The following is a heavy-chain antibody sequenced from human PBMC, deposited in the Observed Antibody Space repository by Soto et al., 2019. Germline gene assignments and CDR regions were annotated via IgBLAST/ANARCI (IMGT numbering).Heavy chain of an antibody. J-gene: IGHJ6*02. CDR3: ARDLWGYCGTDCYPLDV. Sequence: SETLSLTCTVSGGSISSYYWSWIRQPPGKGLEWIGYMYNTGSTIYNPSLKSRVTISVDTSKNQFSLKLNSVTAADTAVYYCARDLWGYCGTDCYPLDVWGQGTTVTVS. D-gene: IGHD2-21*02. CDR1: GGSISSYY. V-gene: IGHV4-59*01. CDR2: MYNTGST.